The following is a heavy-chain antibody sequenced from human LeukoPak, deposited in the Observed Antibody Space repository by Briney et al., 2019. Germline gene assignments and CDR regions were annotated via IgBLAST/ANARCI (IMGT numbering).Heavy chain of an antibody. J-gene: IGHJ6*04. Sequence: ASVKVFCKASGYTFTTYAMHWVRQAPGQRLEGMGWINAGNGNTKYSQKFQGRVTITRDTSASTAYMELSSLRSEDTAVYYCVAGHDYGDSNYYYGMDVWGKGTTVTVSS. CDR1: GYTFTTYA. V-gene: IGHV1-3*01. CDR2: INAGNGNT. D-gene: IGHD4-17*01. CDR3: VAGHDYGDSNYYYGMDV.